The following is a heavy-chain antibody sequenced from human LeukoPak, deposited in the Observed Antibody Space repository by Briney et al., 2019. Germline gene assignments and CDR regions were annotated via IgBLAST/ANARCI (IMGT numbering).Heavy chain of an antibody. V-gene: IGHV4-30-2*01. J-gene: IGHJ4*02. CDR2: IYHSGST. D-gene: IGHD3-22*01. CDR3: ARAGSSGYYRFGFDY. Sequence: SQTLSLICAVSGGSISSGGYSWSWIRQPPGKGLEWIGYIYHSGSTYYNPSLKSRVTISVDRSKNQFSLRLSSVTAADTAVYYCARAGSSGYYRFGFDYWGQGTLVTVSS. CDR1: GGSISSGGYS.